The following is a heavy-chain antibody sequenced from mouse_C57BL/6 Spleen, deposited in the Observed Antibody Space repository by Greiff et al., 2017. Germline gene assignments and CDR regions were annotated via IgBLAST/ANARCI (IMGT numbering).Heavy chain of an antibody. CDR3: ARKGANWDVYYAMDY. J-gene: IGHJ4*01. V-gene: IGHV1-80*01. Sequence: VQLQQSGAELVKPGASVKISCKASGYAFSSYWMNWVKQRPGQGLEWIGQIYPGDGDTNYNGKFKGKATLTADKSSSTAYMQLSSLTSEGTAVYFCARKGANWDVYYAMDYWGQGTSVTVSS. CDR1: GYAFSSYW. CDR2: IYPGDGDT. D-gene: IGHD4-1*01.